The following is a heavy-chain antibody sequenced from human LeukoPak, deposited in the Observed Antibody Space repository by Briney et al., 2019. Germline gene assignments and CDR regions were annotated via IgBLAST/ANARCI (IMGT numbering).Heavy chain of an antibody. CDR1: GLTFSSYW. CDR2: INIDGSST. D-gene: IGHD3-10*02. Sequence: GGSLRLSCAASGLTFSSYWMHWVRQAPGKGLVWVSRINIDGSSTSYADSVKGRFPILRDNAKNSLYLQMNSLRAEDTAVYYCAELGITMIGGVWGKGTTVTISS. V-gene: IGHV3-74*01. J-gene: IGHJ6*04. CDR3: AELGITMIGGV.